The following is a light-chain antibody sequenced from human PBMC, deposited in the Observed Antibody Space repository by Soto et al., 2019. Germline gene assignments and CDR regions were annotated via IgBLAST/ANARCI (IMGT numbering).Light chain of an antibody. CDR1: GSNIGAGYD. CDR3: HSYDSSLSASV. V-gene: IGLV1-40*01. CDR2: GNS. Sequence: QSVLTQPPSVSGAPGQRVTISCTGSGSNIGAGYDVHWYQQLPGTAPKFLIYGNSNRPSGVPDRFSGSRSDTSASLAITGLQAEDEADYYCHSYDSSLSASVFGGGTKLTVL. J-gene: IGLJ3*02.